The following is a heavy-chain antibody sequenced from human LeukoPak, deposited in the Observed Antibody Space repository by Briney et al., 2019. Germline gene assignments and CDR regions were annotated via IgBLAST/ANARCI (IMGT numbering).Heavy chain of an antibody. CDR3: ARVVNHGYSDY. D-gene: IGHD4-17*01. J-gene: IGHJ4*02. CDR1: GYTFTSYG. CDR2: ISGYNGKT. V-gene: IGHV1-18*01. Sequence: ASVKVSCKASGYTFTSYGISWVRQAPGQGLEWMGWISGYNGKTNYAQKFQGRVTMTTDTSTSTAYMELRSLRSDDTAVYYCARVVNHGYSDYWGQGALVTVSS.